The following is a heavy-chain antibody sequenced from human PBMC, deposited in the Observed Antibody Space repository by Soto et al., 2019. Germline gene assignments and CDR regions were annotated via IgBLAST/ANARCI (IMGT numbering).Heavy chain of an antibody. CDR3: ARGETYLMVRGYYYYGMDV. CDR2: INHSGST. CDR1: GGSFSGYY. Sequence: SETLSLTCAVYGGSFSGYYWSWISQPPGKGLEWIGEINHSGSTNYNPSLKSRVTISVDTSKNQFSLKLSSVTAADTAVYYCARGETYLMVRGYYYYGMDVWGQGTTVTV. J-gene: IGHJ6*02. D-gene: IGHD3-10*01. V-gene: IGHV4-34*01.